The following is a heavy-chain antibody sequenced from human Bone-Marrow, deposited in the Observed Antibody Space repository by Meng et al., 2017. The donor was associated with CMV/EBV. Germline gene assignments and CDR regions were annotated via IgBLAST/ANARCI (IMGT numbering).Heavy chain of an antibody. CDR2: ISSSSSYI. Sequence: GESLKISCAASGFTFDDYAMHWVRQAPGKGLEWVSSISSSSSYIYYADSVKGRFTISRDNAKNSLYLQMNSLRAEDTAVYYCARDLEGYNSGYWGQGTLVTVSS. V-gene: IGHV3-21*01. CDR3: ARDLEGYNSGY. J-gene: IGHJ4*02. CDR1: GFTFDDYA. D-gene: IGHD1-1*01.